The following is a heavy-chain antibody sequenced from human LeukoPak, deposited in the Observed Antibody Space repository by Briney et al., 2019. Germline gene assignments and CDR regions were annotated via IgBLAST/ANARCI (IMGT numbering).Heavy chain of an antibody. D-gene: IGHD3-10*01. CDR2: IYYSGST. J-gene: IGHJ4*02. CDR3: ARRGISGSFFGY. Sequence: SETLSLTCTVSGGSISSYCWSWIRQPPGRGLEWIGYIYYSGSTNYNPSLKSRVTISVDTSKNQFSLKLSSVTAADTAVYYCARRGISGSFFGYWGQGTLVTVSS. V-gene: IGHV4-59*01. CDR1: GGSISSYC.